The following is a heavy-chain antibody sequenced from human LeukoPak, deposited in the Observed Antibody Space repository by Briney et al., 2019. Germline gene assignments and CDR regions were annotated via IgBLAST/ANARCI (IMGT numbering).Heavy chain of an antibody. CDR3: ARNSGNYLGWFDP. J-gene: IGHJ5*02. CDR2: IHYSGRT. V-gene: IGHV4-39*01. D-gene: IGHD1-26*01. Sequence: TETLSLTCTVSGGSISTSSYYWGWIRQPPAKGLEWIGTIHYSGRTYYNPSLKSRVTISVDTSKNQFSLKMSSVTAADTAMYYCARNSGNYLGWFDPWGQGTLVTVSS. CDR1: GGSISTSSYY.